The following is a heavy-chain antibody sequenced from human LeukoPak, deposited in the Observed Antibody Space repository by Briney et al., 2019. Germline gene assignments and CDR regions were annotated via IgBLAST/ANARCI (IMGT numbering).Heavy chain of an antibody. V-gene: IGHV3-21*01. CDR1: GFTFSSYS. D-gene: IGHD3-10*01. CDR2: ISSSSSYI. CDR3: AGFGPGTAFDI. Sequence: GGSLRLSCAASGFTFSSYSMTWVRQAPGKGLEWVSSISSSSSYIYYADSVKGRFTISRDNAKNSLYLQMNSLRAEDTAVYYCAGFGPGTAFDIWGQGTMVTVSS. J-gene: IGHJ3*02.